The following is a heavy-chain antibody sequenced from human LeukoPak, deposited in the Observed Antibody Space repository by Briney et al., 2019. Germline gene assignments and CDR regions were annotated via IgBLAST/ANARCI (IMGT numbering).Heavy chain of an antibody. J-gene: IGHJ6*02. CDR1: GFTSDEHG. Sequence: GRSLRLSCVASGFTSDEHGMHWVRQVPGKGLEWVSGIIWNSGNLGYADSVKGRFLISRDNAKKSLYLQMNSLRPEDTALYYCAKDLGSAITSALVLDVWGQGTTVIVSS. D-gene: IGHD2-15*01. CDR3: AKDLGSAITSALVLDV. CDR2: IIWNSGNL. V-gene: IGHV3-9*02.